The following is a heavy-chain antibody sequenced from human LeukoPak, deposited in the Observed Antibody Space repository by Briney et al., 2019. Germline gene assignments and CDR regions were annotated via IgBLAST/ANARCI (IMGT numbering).Heavy chain of an antibody. J-gene: IGHJ5*02. D-gene: IGHD3-10*01. Sequence: GSLSLSCSASGFSVRDYYMNWIRQSPGKGLEWVSHITKKTAIEYADSVKGRFTISRDNANNLLFLQMDSLRPEDTAVYYWARGTYYSGSGPGNWFDPWGHGTLVTVSS. CDR1: GFSVRDYY. V-gene: IGHV3-69-1*01. CDR3: ARGTYYSGSGPGNWFDP. CDR2: ITKKTAI.